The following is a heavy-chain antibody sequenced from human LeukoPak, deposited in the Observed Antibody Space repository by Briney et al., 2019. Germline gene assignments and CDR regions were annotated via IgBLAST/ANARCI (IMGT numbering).Heavy chain of an antibody. J-gene: IGHJ2*01. Sequence: PGGSLRLSCAAPGFTFSSYWMHWVRQVPGKGLVWVSFSDIDGSNTRYADSVKGRFTISRDNAKDTLYLQMNSLRAEDTAVYYCTRDRDGYFDLWGRGTLVTVPS. CDR2: SDIDGSNT. V-gene: IGHV3-74*01. CDR3: TRDRDGYFDL. CDR1: GFTFSSYW.